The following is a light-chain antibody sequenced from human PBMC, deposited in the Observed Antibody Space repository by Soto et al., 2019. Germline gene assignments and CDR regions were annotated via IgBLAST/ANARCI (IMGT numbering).Light chain of an antibody. CDR3: SSYTSSTNYV. V-gene: IGLV2-14*01. Sequence: QSVLTQPAPVSWCPGQLLTISCTGGSIVIAPYNYVSWYQQHPSKAPKLIIYEVSYRPSGISNRFSGSKSGNTASLTISGLQAEDEADYYCSSYTSSTNYVFGTGTKVTVL. CDR1: SIVIAPYNY. CDR2: EVS. J-gene: IGLJ1*01.